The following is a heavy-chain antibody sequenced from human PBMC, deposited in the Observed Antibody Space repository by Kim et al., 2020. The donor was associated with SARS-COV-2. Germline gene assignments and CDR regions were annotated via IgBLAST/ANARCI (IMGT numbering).Heavy chain of an antibody. CDR1: GYTFTSYA. Sequence: ASVKVSCKASGYTFTSYAMNWVRQAPGQGLEWMGWINTNTGNPTYAQGFTGRFVFSLDTSVSTAYLQISSLKAEDTAVYYCAREMGGSSWSDHDAFDIWGQGTMVTVSS. J-gene: IGHJ3*02. CDR3: AREMGGSSWSDHDAFDI. D-gene: IGHD6-13*01. CDR2: INTNTGNP. V-gene: IGHV7-4-1*02.